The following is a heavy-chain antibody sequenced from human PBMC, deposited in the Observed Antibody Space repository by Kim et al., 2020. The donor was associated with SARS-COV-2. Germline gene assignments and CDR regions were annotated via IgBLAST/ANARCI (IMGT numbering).Heavy chain of an antibody. V-gene: IGHV3-53*01. Sequence: GGSLRLSCAASGFTVSRSYISWVRQAPGKGLEWVSIIYSGGNTYYADSVEGRFTISRDNSKNTVYLQMNSLRAEDTAVYYCARWTYGGNRVLDLWGRGTL. D-gene: IGHD4-17*01. CDR2: IYSGGNT. CDR1: GFTVSRSY. J-gene: IGHJ2*01. CDR3: ARWTYGGNRVLDL.